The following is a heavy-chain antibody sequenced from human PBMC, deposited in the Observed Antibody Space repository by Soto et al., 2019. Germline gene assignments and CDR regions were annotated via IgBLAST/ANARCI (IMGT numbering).Heavy chain of an antibody. Sequence: QVQLQQWGAGLLKPSETLSLTCAVSGGSFTGYFWNWIRQTPGKGLEWIGEINQSGSTTYNPSLKNRVTISVDRSKNQFSLGLNSVTAADTAVYYCARGNFWSGYDPSYYYYMDVWGKGTAVTVSS. D-gene: IGHD3-3*01. CDR2: INQSGST. V-gene: IGHV4-34*02. CDR1: GGSFTGYF. J-gene: IGHJ6*03. CDR3: ARGNFWSGYDPSYYYYMDV.